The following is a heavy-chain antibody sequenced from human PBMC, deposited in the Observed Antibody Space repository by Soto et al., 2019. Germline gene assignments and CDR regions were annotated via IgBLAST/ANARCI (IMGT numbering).Heavy chain of an antibody. J-gene: IGHJ4*02. CDR3: ARGFERVVVTAIPPLAY. CDR2: IYSGGST. D-gene: IGHD2-21*02. CDR1: GFTVSSNC. V-gene: IGHV3-53*01. Sequence: PVGSLRLSCAASGFTVSSNCMSWVRQAPGKGLEWVSVIYSGGSTYYADSVKGRFTISRDNSKNTLYLQMNSLRAEDTAVYYCARGFERVVVTAIPPLAYWGQGTLVTVSS.